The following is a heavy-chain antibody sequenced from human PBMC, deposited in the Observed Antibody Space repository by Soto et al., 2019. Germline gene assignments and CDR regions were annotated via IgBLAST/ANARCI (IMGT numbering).Heavy chain of an antibody. D-gene: IGHD3-22*01. Sequence: HPGGSLRLSCEASGFTFSYYGLTWVRQAPGKGLEWVAVISYDGSNKYYADSVKGRFTISRDNSKNTLYLQMNSLRAEDTAVYYCAKDDLVWYYDSSGYYDYWGQGTLVTVSS. CDR1: GFTFSYYG. CDR3: AKDDLVWYYDSSGYYDY. V-gene: IGHV3-30*18. CDR2: ISYDGSNK. J-gene: IGHJ4*02.